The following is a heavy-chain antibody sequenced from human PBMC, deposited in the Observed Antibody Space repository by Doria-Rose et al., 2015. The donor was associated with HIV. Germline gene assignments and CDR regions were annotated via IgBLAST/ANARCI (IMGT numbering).Heavy chain of an antibody. D-gene: IGHD6-6*01. J-gene: IGHJ2*01. CDR1: GYTFTNYA. Sequence: QVQLVQSGAEVKKPGASVKLSCKASGYTFTNYAMHWVRQAPGQRLEWMGWINGGNGNTTYSQKFQGRVIITRDTSASTAYMELSRLRSEDTALYYCARDTDFIAARNWYFDLWGRGTLVTVSS. CDR3: ARDTDFIAARNWYFDL. CDR2: INGGNGNT. V-gene: IGHV1-3*01.